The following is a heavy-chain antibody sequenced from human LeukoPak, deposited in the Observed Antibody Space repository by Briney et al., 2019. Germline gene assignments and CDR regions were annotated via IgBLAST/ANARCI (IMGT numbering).Heavy chain of an antibody. V-gene: IGHV4-59*01. D-gene: IGHD3-22*01. CDR1: GGSISSYY. Sequence: SETLSPTCTVSGGSISSYYWSWIRQPPGKGLEWIGYIYYSGSTNYNPSLKSRVTISVDTSKNQFSLKLSSVTAADTAVYYCARVALDSSGYYYDYWGQGTLVTVSS. J-gene: IGHJ4*02. CDR2: IYYSGST. CDR3: ARVALDSSGYYYDY.